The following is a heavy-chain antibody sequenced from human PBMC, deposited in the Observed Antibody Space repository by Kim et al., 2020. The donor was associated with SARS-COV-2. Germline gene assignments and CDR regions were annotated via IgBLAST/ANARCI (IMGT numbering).Heavy chain of an antibody. CDR3: AKDLPPNFTIQAGGFDY. CDR1: GFSFSSYG. J-gene: IGHJ4*02. D-gene: IGHD3-10*01. V-gene: IGHV3-30*18. CDR2: ISYDGSNK. Sequence: GGSLRLSCAASGFSFSSYGMHWVRQAPGKGLEWVAVISYDGSNKYYADSVKGRFTISRDNSKNTLYLQMNSLRAEDTAVYYCAKDLPPNFTIQAGGFDYWGQETLVTVSS.